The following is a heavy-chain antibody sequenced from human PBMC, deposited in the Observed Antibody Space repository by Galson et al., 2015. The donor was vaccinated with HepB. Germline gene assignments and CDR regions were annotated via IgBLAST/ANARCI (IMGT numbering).Heavy chain of an antibody. Sequence: QSGAEVKKPGESLKISCKGSGYSFTSYWIGWVRQMPGKGLEWMGIIYPGDSDTRYSPSFQGQVTISADKSISTAYLQWSSLKASDTAMYYCARQHSSSFSLDQYYYYGMDVWGQGTTVTVSS. V-gene: IGHV5-51*01. CDR2: IYPGDSDT. CDR1: GYSFTSYW. D-gene: IGHD6-6*01. J-gene: IGHJ6*02. CDR3: ARQHSSSFSLDQYYYYGMDV.